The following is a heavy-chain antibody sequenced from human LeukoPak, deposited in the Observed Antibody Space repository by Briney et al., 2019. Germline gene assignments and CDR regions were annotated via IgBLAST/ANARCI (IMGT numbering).Heavy chain of an antibody. CDR1: GYTFTGYY. J-gene: IGHJ5*02. D-gene: IGHD3-16*01. Sequence: ASVKVSCTASGYTFTGYYMHWVRQAPGQGLEWMGWMNPNGGNTGYAQKFQGRVTMTRNTSISTAYMELSSLRSEDTAVYYCARGHVIWGNWFDPWGQGTLVTVSS. CDR2: MNPNGGNT. V-gene: IGHV1-8*02. CDR3: ARGHVIWGNWFDP.